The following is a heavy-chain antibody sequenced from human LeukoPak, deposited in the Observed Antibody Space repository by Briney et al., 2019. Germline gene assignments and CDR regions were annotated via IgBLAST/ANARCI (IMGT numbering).Heavy chain of an antibody. CDR2: INSDGTST. D-gene: IGHD3-10*01. J-gene: IGHJ5*02. Sequence: GGSLRLSCAASGSTFSSYWMYRVRQPPGKGLVWVSRINSDGTSTSYADSVKGRFTISRDNAKNTLSLQMNSLRAEDTAVYYCARDFYYAAPWGQGTLVTVSS. CDR1: GSTFSSYW. CDR3: ARDFYYAAP. V-gene: IGHV3-74*01.